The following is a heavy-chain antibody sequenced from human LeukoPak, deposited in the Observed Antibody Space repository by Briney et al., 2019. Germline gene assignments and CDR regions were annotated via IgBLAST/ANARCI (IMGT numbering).Heavy chain of an antibody. CDR3: ARLSRMAVVITSYWYFDL. CDR1: GGSISSYS. D-gene: IGHD3-22*01. Sequence: PSETLSLTCTVSGGSISSYSWSWFRQPPGKGLEWIGYIYYTGSTNYNPSLWSRVTISVDTSKNQFSLKLSSVTAADTAVYYCARLSRMAVVITSYWYFDLWGRGTLATVSS. V-gene: IGHV4-59*01. CDR2: IYYTGST. J-gene: IGHJ2*01.